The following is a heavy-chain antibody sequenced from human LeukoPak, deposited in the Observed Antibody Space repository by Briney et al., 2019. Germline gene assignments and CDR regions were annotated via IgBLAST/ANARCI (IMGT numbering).Heavy chain of an antibody. Sequence: SETLSLTCTVSGGSISNSNYYWDWIRQPPGKGLEWIGSIYNSGSTHYNPSLKSRVTISVDTSKNQFSLKLSSVTAADTAVYYCAKRLWNPSVDVWGQGTTVTVSS. CDR3: AKRLWNPSVDV. J-gene: IGHJ6*02. D-gene: IGHD1-1*01. CDR2: IYNSGST. CDR1: GGSISNSNYY. V-gene: IGHV4-39*01.